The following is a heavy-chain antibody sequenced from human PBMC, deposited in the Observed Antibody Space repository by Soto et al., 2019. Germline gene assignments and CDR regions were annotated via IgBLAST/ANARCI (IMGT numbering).Heavy chain of an antibody. CDR3: ARGRSYYGLMRRPAMSTLGHATRATDS. CDR2: INHSGST. CDR1: GGSFGGYY. V-gene: IGHV4-34*01. J-gene: IGHJ5*01. Sequence: KPSETLSLTCAVYGGSFGGYYWSWIRQPPGKGLEWIGEINHSGSTNYNPSLKSRVTISVDTSKNQFSLKLSSVTAADTAVYYCARGRSYYGLMRRPAMSTLGHATRATDS. D-gene: IGHD3-10*01.